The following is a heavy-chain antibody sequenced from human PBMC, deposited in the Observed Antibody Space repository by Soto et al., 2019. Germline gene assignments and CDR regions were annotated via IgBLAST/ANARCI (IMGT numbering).Heavy chain of an antibody. V-gene: IGHV4-31*03. J-gene: IGHJ4*02. Sequence: NPSETLSLTCSVSGVSLTSGTYYWSWIRQHPGKGLEWIGHIFYSGSTDYNPSLKSRVNISVDTSKNQFSLKLSSVTAADTAVYYCASTEDFFDYWGQGTLVTVSS. CDR2: IFYSGST. CDR3: ASTEDFFDY. CDR1: GVSLTSGTYY.